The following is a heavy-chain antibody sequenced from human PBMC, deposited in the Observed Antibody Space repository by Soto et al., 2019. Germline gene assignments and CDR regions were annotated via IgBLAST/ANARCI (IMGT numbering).Heavy chain of an antibody. Sequence: EVQLLESGGGLVQPGGSLRLSCAASGLTFSSYAMSWVRQAPGKGLEWVSAISGSGGSTYYADSVKGRFTISRDNSKNTLYLQMNSLRAEDTAVYYCAKYKAKGIVVVAHWFDPWGQGTLVTVSS. CDR2: ISGSGGST. J-gene: IGHJ5*02. CDR3: AKYKAKGIVVVAHWFDP. D-gene: IGHD2-15*01. CDR1: GLTFSSYA. V-gene: IGHV3-23*01.